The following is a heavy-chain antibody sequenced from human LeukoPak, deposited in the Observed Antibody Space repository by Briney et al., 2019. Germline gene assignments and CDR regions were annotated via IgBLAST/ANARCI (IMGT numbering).Heavy chain of an antibody. J-gene: IGHJ4*02. D-gene: IGHD3-10*01. CDR1: GFTFSSYS. CDR2: ISSSSSTI. Sequence: QAGGSLRLSCAASGFTFSSYSMNWVHQAPGKGLEWVSYISSSSSTIYYADSVKGRFTISRDNAKNSLYLQMNSLRAEDTAVYYCARDGGYYYGSGSYSSLDYWGQGTLVTVSS. V-gene: IGHV3-48*01. CDR3: ARDGGYYYGSGSYSSLDY.